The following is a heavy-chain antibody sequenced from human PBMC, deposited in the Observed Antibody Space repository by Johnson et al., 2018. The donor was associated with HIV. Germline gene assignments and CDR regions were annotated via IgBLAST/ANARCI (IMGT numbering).Heavy chain of an antibody. V-gene: IGHV3-43D*03. CDR2: ISWDGNRT. CDR3: AKDMGYSSFGYGFDI. D-gene: IGHD6-19*01. J-gene: IGHJ3*02. CDR1: GFAFDDYA. Sequence: VQLVESGGVVVQPGGSLRLSCAVSGFAFDDYAMHWVRQAPGKGLEWVPLISWDGNRTYYGDSVKGRFTISRENGENSLYLQMNSLRTEDTALYYCAKDMGYSSFGYGFDIWGQGTMVTVSS.